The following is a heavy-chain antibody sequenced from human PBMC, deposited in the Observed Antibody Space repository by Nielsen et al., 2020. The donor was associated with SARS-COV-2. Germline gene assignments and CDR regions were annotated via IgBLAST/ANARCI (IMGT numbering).Heavy chain of an antibody. D-gene: IGHD2-2*01. CDR1: GFTFSSYG. J-gene: IGHJ6*03. CDR3: AKEGIVVVPAAIDYYYYYYMDV. CDR2: ISYDGSNK. V-gene: IGHV3-30*18. Sequence: GGSLRLSCAASGFTFSSYGMHWVRQAPGKGLEWVAVISYDGSNKYYADSVKGRFTISRDNSKNTLYLQMNSLRAEDTAVYYCAKEGIVVVPAAIDYYYYYYMDVRGKGTTVTVSS.